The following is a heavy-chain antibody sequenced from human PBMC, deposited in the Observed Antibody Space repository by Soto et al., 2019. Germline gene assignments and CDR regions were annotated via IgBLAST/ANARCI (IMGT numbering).Heavy chain of an antibody. D-gene: IGHD3-22*01. J-gene: IGHJ4*02. CDR3: ARDVSGHDNNETIGYYFDL. Sequence: QVQLIQFGAEVKKPGASVKASCRASGYTFTKFHIHWVRQAPGQGLEWMGMIDPSGGVTRDAQRFQGRINMSSDTSTSSVYMELRGLTAEDTAVYYCARDVSGHDNNETIGYYFDLWGPGTLVTVSS. CDR1: GYTFTKFH. V-gene: IGHV1-46*01. CDR2: IDPSGGVT.